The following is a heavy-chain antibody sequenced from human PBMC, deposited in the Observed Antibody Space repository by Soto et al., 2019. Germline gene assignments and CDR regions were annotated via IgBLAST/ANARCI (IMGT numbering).Heavy chain of an antibody. J-gene: IGHJ6*02. CDR2: IYWNDDK. CDR1: GVSLSTSGVG. CDR3: ALSHGAV. V-gene: IGHV2-5*01. D-gene: IGHD3-10*01. Sequence: QITLKESGPTLVKPTQTLTLTCTFSGVSLSTSGVGVGWIRQPPGKALEWLALIYWNDDKRYSPSLKSRLTITKYTSQHQVVLTMPNMDPVDPATYYCALSHGAVWGQGTTVTVYS.